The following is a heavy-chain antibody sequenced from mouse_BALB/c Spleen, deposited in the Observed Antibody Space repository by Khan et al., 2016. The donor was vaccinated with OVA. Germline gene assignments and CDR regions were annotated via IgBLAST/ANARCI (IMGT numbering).Heavy chain of an antibody. CDR1: DFSLDNYS. CDR3: ARRGYDYGRGALFAY. Sequence: QVQLKESGPGLVAPSQSLSITCTVSDFSLDNYSIHWIRQSPGKGLEWLGVIWSAGSTDYNAAFISRLTITTDNSRSQVFFHVNSLQPNDTAIYYGARRGYDYGRGALFAYWGQGTLVTVSA. J-gene: IGHJ3*01. V-gene: IGHV2-2*02. CDR2: IWSAGST. D-gene: IGHD2-4*01.